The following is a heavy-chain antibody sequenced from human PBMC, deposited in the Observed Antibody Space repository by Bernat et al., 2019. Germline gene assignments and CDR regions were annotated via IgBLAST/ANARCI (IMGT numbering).Heavy chain of an antibody. CDR3: AKVRIAEYSSSWQTYIDY. Sequence: EVQLVESGGGLVQPGGSLRLSCAASGFTFSNYAMSWVRQAPGKGLEWVSTISGRGDSTYYADSVKGRFTISRDNSKNTLYIQMNSLRAEHTAAYYCAKVRIAEYSSSWQTYIDYWGQGTLVTVSS. D-gene: IGHD6-13*01. J-gene: IGHJ4*02. CDR1: GFTFSNYA. V-gene: IGHV3-23*04. CDR2: ISGRGDST.